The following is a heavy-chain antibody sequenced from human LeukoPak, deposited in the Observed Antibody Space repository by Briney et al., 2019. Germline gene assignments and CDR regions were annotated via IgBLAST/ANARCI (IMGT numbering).Heavy chain of an antibody. Sequence: QPGGSLRLSCAASGFTVSSNYMSWVRQAPGKGLGWVSVIYSGGSTYYADSVKGRFTISRDNSKNTLYLQMNSLRAEDTAVYYCAGAFFDSSGGDAFDIWGQGTMVTVSS. CDR3: AGAFFDSSGGDAFDI. D-gene: IGHD3-22*01. V-gene: IGHV3-53*01. J-gene: IGHJ3*02. CDR2: IYSGGST. CDR1: GFTVSSNY.